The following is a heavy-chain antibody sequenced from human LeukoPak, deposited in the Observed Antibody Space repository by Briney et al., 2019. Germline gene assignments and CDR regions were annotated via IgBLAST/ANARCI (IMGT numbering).Heavy chain of an antibody. V-gene: IGHV3-74*03. CDR2: ITTDGSNT. CDR3: ARGFHDAFDI. Sequence: GGSLRLSCSASGFTFRSYWMHWVRHGPGEGPVWVSYITTDGSNTEYADSVKSRFTISRDNAKNMLYLEMNSLRADDTAVFYCARGFHDAFDIWGQGTMVTVSS. CDR1: GFTFRSYW. J-gene: IGHJ3*02.